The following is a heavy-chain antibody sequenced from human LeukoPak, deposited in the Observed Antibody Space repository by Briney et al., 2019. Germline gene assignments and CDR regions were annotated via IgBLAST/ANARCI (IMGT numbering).Heavy chain of an antibody. CDR3: AKGLATTITMIVVAPFDY. J-gene: IGHJ4*02. CDR1: GFTFSSYA. D-gene: IGHD3-22*01. CDR2: ISGSGGST. Sequence: PGGSLRLSCAASGFTFSSYAMSWVRQAPGKGLEWVSAISGSGGSTYYADSVKGRFTISRDNSKNTLYLQMNSLRAEDTAVYYCAKGLATTITMIVVAPFDYWGQGTLVTVSP. V-gene: IGHV3-23*01.